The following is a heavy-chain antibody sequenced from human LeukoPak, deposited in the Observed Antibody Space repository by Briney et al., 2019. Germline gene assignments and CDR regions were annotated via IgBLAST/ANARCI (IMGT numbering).Heavy chain of an antibody. Sequence: ASVKVSCKASGYTFTSYDINWVRQATGQGLEWMGWMNPNSGNTGYAQKFQGRVTMTRNTSISTAYMELSSLRSEDTAVYYCARGPLLGWFGELYPPDYWGQGTLVTVSS. CDR1: GYTFTSYD. D-gene: IGHD3-10*01. J-gene: IGHJ4*02. CDR2: MNPNSGNT. V-gene: IGHV1-8*01. CDR3: ARGPLLGWFGELYPPDY.